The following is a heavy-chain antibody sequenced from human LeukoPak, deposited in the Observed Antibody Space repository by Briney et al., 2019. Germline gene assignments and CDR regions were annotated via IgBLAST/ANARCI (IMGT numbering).Heavy chain of an antibody. CDR2: ISSSSSTI. CDR1: GFTFSSYS. J-gene: IGHJ4*02. CDR3: AKDRRFGELYFDY. Sequence: PGGSLRLSCAASGFTFSSYSMNWVRQAPGKGLEWVSYISSSSSTIYYADSVKGRFTISRDNAKNSLYLQMNSLRAEDTAVYYCAKDRRFGELYFDYWGQGTLVTVSS. D-gene: IGHD3-10*01. V-gene: IGHV3-48*01.